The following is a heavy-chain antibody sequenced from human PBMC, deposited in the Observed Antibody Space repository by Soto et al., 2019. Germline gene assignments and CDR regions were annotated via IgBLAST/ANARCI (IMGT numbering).Heavy chain of an antibody. J-gene: IGHJ4*02. CDR2: ITPIFETT. CDR3: ARESGDYVRPYVDY. CDR1: GGTFTSFP. V-gene: IGHV1-69*01. D-gene: IGHD3-10*02. Sequence: VQLVQSGAEVKKPGSSVKVSCKASGGTFTSFPSSWLRQAPGQGLEWMGGITPIFETTNYAQKSRGRLTITADESTTTAYMELTSLTSEDTAVYFCARESGDYVRPYVDYWGQGTLVTVSS.